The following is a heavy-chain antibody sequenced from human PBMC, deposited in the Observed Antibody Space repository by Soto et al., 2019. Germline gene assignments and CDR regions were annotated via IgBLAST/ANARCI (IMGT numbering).Heavy chain of an antibody. CDR3: ARGSPLGGDGMDV. J-gene: IGHJ6*02. V-gene: IGHV1-69*02. D-gene: IGHD7-27*01. Sequence: QVQLVQSGAEVKKPGSSVKVSCKASGGTFSSYTISWVRQAPGQGLEWMGRIIPILGIANYAQKFQGRVTXTXDXXTSTAYMERSSLRSEDTAVYYCARGSPLGGDGMDVWGQGTTVTVSS. CDR1: GGTFSSYT. CDR2: IIPILGIA.